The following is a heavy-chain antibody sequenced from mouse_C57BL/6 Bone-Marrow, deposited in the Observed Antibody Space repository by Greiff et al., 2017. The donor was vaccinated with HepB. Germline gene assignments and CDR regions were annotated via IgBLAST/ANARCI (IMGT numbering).Heavy chain of an antibody. CDR2: IYPRSGNT. V-gene: IGHV1-81*01. J-gene: IGHJ3*01. D-gene: IGHD2-3*01. CDR1: GYPFTSYG. Sequence: VKLQESGAELARPGASLNLSCTASGYPFTSYGICWVKQRTGQGLEWIGEIYPRSGNTYYNEKFKGKATLTADKSSSTAYMELRSLTSEDSAVYFCARHGYSFAYWGQGTLVTVSA. CDR3: ARHGYSFAY.